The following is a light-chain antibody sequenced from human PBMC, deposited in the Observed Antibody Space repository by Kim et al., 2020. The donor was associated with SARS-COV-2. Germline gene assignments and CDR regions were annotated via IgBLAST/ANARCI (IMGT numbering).Light chain of an antibody. Sequence: EIVMTQSPATLSVSPGERVTLSCRASQGISNNLAWYQQKPGQPPRLLIYGASTRATGLPARFSGSGSGTEFTLTISSLQSEDLAVYYCHHFNVWSYTFGQGTKLEI. CDR1: QGISNN. J-gene: IGKJ2*01. CDR3: HHFNVWSYT. V-gene: IGKV3-15*01. CDR2: GAS.